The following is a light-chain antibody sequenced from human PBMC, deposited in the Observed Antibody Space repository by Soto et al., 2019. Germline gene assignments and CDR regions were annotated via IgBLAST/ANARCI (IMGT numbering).Light chain of an antibody. CDR2: GAS. J-gene: IGKJ4*01. CDR3: QERSNWPRGT. Sequence: EIVLTQSPATLSLSPGERATLSCRASQTLTNDFAWYQQKPGQAPRLLIYGASKRAPGIPARFSGSGSGTDFTLTISRLEPEDSAVYYCQERSNWPRGTFGGGTKVEIK. CDR1: QTLTND. V-gene: IGKV3-11*01.